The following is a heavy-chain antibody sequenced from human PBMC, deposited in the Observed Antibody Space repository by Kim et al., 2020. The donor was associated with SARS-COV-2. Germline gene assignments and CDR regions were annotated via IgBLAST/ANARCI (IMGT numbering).Heavy chain of an antibody. Sequence: GGSLRLSCAASGFTFSSHEMNWVRQAPGKGLEWVSYICSAARTIHYADSVKGRFTISRDNAKNSLYLQMNSLIAEDTAIYYCARGAVAGMAYYYYGMDVWGQGTTVTVSS. CDR1: GFTFSSHE. CDR3: ARGAVAGMAYYYYGMDV. V-gene: IGHV3-48*03. J-gene: IGHJ6*02. CDR2: ICSAARTI. D-gene: IGHD6-19*01.